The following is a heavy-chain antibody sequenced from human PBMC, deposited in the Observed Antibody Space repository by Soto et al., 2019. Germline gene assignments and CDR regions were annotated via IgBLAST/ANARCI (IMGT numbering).Heavy chain of an antibody. Sequence: HPGGSMRLSCAASGFTFSSYGMHWVRQAPGKGLEWVAVISYDGSNKYYADSVKGRFTISRDNSKNTLYLQMNSLRAEDTAVYYCAKDKSNWNYACRDVWGQGNTVTVAS. CDR1: GFTFSSYG. CDR2: ISYDGSNK. D-gene: IGHD1-7*01. CDR3: AKDKSNWNYACRDV. V-gene: IGHV3-30*18. J-gene: IGHJ6*02.